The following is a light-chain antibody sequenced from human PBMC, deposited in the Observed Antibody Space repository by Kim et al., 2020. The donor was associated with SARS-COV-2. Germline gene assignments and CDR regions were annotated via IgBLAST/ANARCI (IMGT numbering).Light chain of an antibody. CDR1: NIGSKG. CDR3: QVWDSSSDRRV. Sequence: AQGKEAGFTCGGNNIGSKGVHWYQQKPGQAPVLVIYYDSDRPSGIPERFSGSNSGNTATLTISRVEAGDEADYYCQVWDSSSDRRVFGGGTQLTVL. CDR2: YDS. V-gene: IGLV3-21*04. J-gene: IGLJ3*02.